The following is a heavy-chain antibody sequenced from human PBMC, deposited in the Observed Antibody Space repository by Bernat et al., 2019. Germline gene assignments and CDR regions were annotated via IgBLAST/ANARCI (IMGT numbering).Heavy chain of an antibody. CDR1: GGSISSYY. D-gene: IGHD4-17*01. V-gene: IGHV4-59*01. CDR2: IYYSGST. J-gene: IGHJ5*02. CDR3: GSGGVTTPAWGNWFDP. Sequence: QVQLQESGPGLVKPSETLSLTCTVSGGSISSYYCSWIRQPPGKGLEWIGYIYYSGSTNYNPSLKSRVTISVDKSKTQFSMKLSSVTGADAAGDDGGSGGVTTPAWGNWFDPWGQGTLVTVSS.